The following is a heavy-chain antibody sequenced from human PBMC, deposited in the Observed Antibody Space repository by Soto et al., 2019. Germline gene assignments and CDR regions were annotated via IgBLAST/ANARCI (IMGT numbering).Heavy chain of an antibody. D-gene: IGHD3-10*01. V-gene: IGHV3-21*01. CDR3: ARARDYGAVAFDI. Sequence: GGSLRLSCAASGFTFSSYSMNWVRQAPGKGLEWVSSISSSSSYIYYADSVKGRFTISRDNAKNSLYLQMNSLRAEDTAVYYCARARDYGAVAFDIWGQGTMVTVSS. CDR1: GFTFSSYS. J-gene: IGHJ3*02. CDR2: ISSSSSYI.